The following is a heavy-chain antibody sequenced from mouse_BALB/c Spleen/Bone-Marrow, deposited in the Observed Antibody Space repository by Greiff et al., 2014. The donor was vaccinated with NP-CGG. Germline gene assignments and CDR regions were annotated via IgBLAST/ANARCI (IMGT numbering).Heavy chain of an antibody. D-gene: IGHD4-1*01. CDR2: INPYNGAT. CDR1: GYSFTGYY. V-gene: IGHV1-31*01. Sequence: EVKLVESGPDLVKPGASVKISCKASGYSFTGYYMHWVKQSQVKSLEWIGRINPYNGATTYNQNFKDKASLTVDKSSSTAYMELHSLTSEDSAVYYCARSWDYWGQGTTLTVSS. J-gene: IGHJ2*01. CDR3: ARSWDY.